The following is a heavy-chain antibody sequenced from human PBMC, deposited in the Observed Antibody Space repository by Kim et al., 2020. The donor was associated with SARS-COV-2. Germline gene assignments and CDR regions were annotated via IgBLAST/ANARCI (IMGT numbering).Heavy chain of an antibody. Sequence: TKYSQNFQGRVTITRDTSARTAYMDLSSLRSEDTAVYYCAAHSGSYYFDYWGQGTLVTVSS. J-gene: IGHJ4*02. CDR3: AAHSGSYYFDY. V-gene: IGHV1-3*01. D-gene: IGHD1-26*01. CDR2: T.